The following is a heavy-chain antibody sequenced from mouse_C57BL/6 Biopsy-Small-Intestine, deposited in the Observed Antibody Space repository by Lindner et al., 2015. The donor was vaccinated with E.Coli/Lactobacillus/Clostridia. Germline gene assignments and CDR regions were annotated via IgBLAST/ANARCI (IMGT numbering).Heavy chain of an antibody. CDR3: ARNSYHYTMDY. Sequence: VQLQESGAELMKPGASVKLSCKATGYTFTGYWIEWVKQSHGKSLEWIGVIDPYNGRTNYNQKFKGKATLTVNKSSSTVYMELRSLTSEDSAVYHCARNSYHYTMDYWGQGTSVTVSS. CDR2: IDPYNGRT. CDR1: GYTFTGYW. D-gene: IGHD6-5*01. V-gene: IGHV1-22*01. J-gene: IGHJ4*01.